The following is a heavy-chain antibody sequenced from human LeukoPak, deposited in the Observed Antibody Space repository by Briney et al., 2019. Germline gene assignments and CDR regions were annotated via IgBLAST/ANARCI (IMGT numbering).Heavy chain of an antibody. CDR3: AKPSGPGWKTDAFDI. J-gene: IGHJ3*02. V-gene: IGHV3-23*01. Sequence: PGGSLRLSCAASGFTFSSYAMSWVRQAPGKGLEWVSAISGSGGSTYYADSVKGRFTISRDSSKNTLYLQMNSLRAEDTAVYYCAKPSGPGWKTDAFDIWGQGTMVTVSS. CDR1: GFTFSSYA. CDR2: ISGSGGST. D-gene: IGHD6-19*01.